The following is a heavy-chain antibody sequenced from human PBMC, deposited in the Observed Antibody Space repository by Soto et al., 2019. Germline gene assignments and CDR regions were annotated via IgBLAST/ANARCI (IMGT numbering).Heavy chain of an antibody. V-gene: IGHV5-10-1*01. Sequence: PGESLKTSCQGSGYSFTSYWISWVRQMPGKGLEWMGRIDPSDSYTNYSPSFQGHVTISADKSISTAYLQWSSLKASDTAMYYCARDYSNYHYYYGMDVWGQGTTVTVSS. CDR3: ARDYSNYHYYYGMDV. D-gene: IGHD4-4*01. CDR1: GYSFTSYW. J-gene: IGHJ6*02. CDR2: IDPSDSYT.